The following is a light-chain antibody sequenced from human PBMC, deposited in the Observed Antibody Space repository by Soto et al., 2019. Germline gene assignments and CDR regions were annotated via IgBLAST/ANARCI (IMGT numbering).Light chain of an antibody. V-gene: IGLV1-47*01. CDR1: SSNIGSNY. Sequence: QPVLTRPPSASGTPGQRVTISCSGSSSNIGSNYVYWYQQLPGTAPKLLIYRDIQRPSGVPDRFSGSKSGTSASLAISGLRSEDEADYYCAAWDDSLSGVVFGGGTKLTVL. J-gene: IGLJ2*01. CDR2: RDI. CDR3: AAWDDSLSGVV.